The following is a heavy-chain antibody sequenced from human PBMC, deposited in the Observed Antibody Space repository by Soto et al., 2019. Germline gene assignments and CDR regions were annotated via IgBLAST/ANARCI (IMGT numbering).Heavy chain of an antibody. CDR1: GGSVSSGSYY. CDR2: VYYNGRT. V-gene: IGHV4-61*01. J-gene: IGHJ4*02. CDR3: ARVYGDYLDY. D-gene: IGHD4-17*01. Sequence: SETLSLTCTVSGGSVSSGSYYWSWIRQPPGKGLEWIGHVYYNGRTKYNPSLKSRVTISVDTSRNQFSLNLSSVTAADTAVYYCARVYGDYLDYWGQGTLVTVSS.